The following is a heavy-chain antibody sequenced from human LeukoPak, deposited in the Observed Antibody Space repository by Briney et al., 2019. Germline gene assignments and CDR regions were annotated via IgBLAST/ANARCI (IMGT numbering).Heavy chain of an antibody. J-gene: IGHJ5*02. V-gene: IGHV3-7*03. CDR3: AKDLLWFGELYGTSGFDP. CDR2: IKQDGSEK. D-gene: IGHD3-10*01. Sequence: GGSLRLSCAASGFTFSSYWMSWVRQAPGKGLEWVANIKQDGSEKYYVDSVKGRFTISRDNAKNSLYLQMNSLRAEDTALYYCAKDLLWFGELYGTSGFDPWGQGTLVTVSS. CDR1: GFTFSSYW.